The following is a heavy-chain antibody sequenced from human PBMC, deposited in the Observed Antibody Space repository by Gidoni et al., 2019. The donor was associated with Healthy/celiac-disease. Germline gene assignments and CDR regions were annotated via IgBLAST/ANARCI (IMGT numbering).Heavy chain of an antibody. D-gene: IGHD3-3*01. V-gene: IGHV4-34*01. CDR1: GGSFSGYY. Sequence: QVQLQQWGAGLLKPSETLSLTCAVYGGSFSGYYWSWIRQPPGKGLEWIGEINHSGSTNYNPSLKSRVTISVDTSKNQFSLKLSSVTAADTAVYYCARWGFRVTIFGVAKKILYYFDYWGQGTLVTVSS. CDR2: INHSGST. CDR3: ARWGFRVTIFGVAKKILYYFDY. J-gene: IGHJ4*02.